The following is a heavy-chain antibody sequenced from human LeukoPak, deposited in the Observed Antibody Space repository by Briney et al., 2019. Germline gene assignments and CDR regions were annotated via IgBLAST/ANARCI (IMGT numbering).Heavy chain of an antibody. J-gene: IGHJ4*02. D-gene: IGHD2-2*01. CDR2: IIPIFGTA. CDR3: ARDLGGVPAANFGDYARFDY. CDR1: GGTFSSYA. V-gene: IGHV1-69*05. Sequence: SVKVSCKASGGTFSSYAISWVRQAPGQGLEWMGRIIPIFGTANYAQKFQGRVTITTDESTSTAYMELSSLRSEDTAVYYYARDLGGVPAANFGDYARFDYWGQGTLVTVSS.